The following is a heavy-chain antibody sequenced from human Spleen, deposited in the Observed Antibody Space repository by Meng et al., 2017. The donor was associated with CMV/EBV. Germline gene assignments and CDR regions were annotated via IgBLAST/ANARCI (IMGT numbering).Heavy chain of an antibody. CDR1: ISSNTYY. D-gene: IGHD6-13*01. J-gene: IGHJ4*02. CDR3: ARHTRRTATGTHYFLDS. Sequence: ISSNTYYWDWIRQPTGKGLEWIGSLYYIGNSYHNPSRRSRVPVSVDTSKSQFSLKLTSATAADTAVYYCARHTRRTATGTHYFLDSWGQGTLVTVSS. CDR2: LYYIGNS. V-gene: IGHV4-39*01.